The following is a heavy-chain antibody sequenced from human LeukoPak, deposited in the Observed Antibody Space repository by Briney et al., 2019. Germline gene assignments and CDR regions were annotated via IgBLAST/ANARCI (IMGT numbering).Heavy chain of an antibody. D-gene: IGHD2-15*01. J-gene: IGHJ6*03. CDR3: ARESSAYRSGGSCYSPYYYYYMDV. CDR1: GFTFSSYS. Sequence: GGSLRLSCAASGFTFSSYSMNWVRQAPGKGREWVSYISSSSSTIYYADSVKGRFTISRDNAKNSLYLQMNSLRAEDTAVYYCARESSAYRSGGSCYSPYYYYYMDVWGKGTTVTVSS. V-gene: IGHV3-48*01. CDR2: ISSSSSTI.